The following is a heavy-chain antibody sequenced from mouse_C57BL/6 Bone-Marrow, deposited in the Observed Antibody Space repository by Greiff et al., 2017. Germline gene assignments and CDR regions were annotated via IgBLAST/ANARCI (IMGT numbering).Heavy chain of an antibody. CDR3: ARCGYYYGSSYNAMDY. V-gene: IGHV1-39*01. J-gene: IGHJ4*01. D-gene: IGHD1-1*01. CDR2: FNHNYGTT. CDR1: GYSFTDSH. Sequence: VQLQQSGPELVTPGASVKISCKASGYSFTDSHMNWVKQSNGKSLEWIGVFNHNYGTTRYNPKFTGKATLTVDQSSSTAYRQLNSLSSEDSAVYDGARCGYYYGSSYNAMDYWGQGTSVTVSS.